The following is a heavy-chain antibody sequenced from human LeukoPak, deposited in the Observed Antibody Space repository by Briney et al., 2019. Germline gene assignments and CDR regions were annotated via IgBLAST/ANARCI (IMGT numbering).Heavy chain of an antibody. CDR2: TNPNSGDT. V-gene: IGHV1-2*02. CDR3: ARDARKWEKGPIDVGDY. Sequence: GASVKVSCKTSGYTFTGYYVHWVRQAPGQGFEWMGWTNPNSGDTISAQNFQGRVTMTRDTSISTAYMELSRLRSDDTAVYYCARDARKWEKGPIDVGDYWGQGTLVTVSS. D-gene: IGHD1-26*01. CDR1: GYTFTGYY. J-gene: IGHJ4*02.